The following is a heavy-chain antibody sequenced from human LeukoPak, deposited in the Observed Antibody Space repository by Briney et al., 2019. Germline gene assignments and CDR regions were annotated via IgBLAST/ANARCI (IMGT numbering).Heavy chain of an antibody. J-gene: IGHJ4*02. CDR3: ARSLYYYDSSGYDYFDY. CDR1: GGSIGSGGYY. V-gene: IGHV4-31*03. Sequence: SQTLSLTCTVSGGSIGSGGYYWSWIRQHPGTGLEWIGYIYYSGSTYYNPSLKSRVTISVDTSKNQFSLKLSSVTAADTAVYYCARSLYYYDSSGYDYFDYWGQGTLVTVSS. D-gene: IGHD3-22*01. CDR2: IYYSGST.